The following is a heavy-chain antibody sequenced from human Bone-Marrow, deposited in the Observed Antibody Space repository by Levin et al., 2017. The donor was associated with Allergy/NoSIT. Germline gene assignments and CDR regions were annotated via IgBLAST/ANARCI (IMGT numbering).Heavy chain of an antibody. CDR3: ATGRASHCYTHNWFDP. J-gene: IGHJ5*02. D-gene: IGHD2-2*02. V-gene: IGHV1-24*01. CDR2: FDPEDGET. CDR1: GYTLTELS. Sequence: GESLKISCKVSGYTLTELSMHWVRQAPGKGLEWMGGFDPEDGETIYAQTFQGRVTMTEDTSTDTAYMELSSLRSEDTAVYYCATGRASHCYTHNWFDPWGQGTLVTVSS.